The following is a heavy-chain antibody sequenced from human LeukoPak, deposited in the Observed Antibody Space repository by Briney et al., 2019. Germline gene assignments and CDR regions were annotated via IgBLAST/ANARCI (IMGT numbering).Heavy chain of an antibody. V-gene: IGHV3-48*04. J-gene: IGHJ4*02. CDR3: ARVGRNYFDY. CDR2: ISSSGSAI. Sequence: PGGSLRLSCAASGFTFSSYTMRWVRQAPGKGLEWVSYISSSGSAIYYADSVKGRFTISRDNAKNSLYLQMNSLRAEDTAVYYCARVGRNYFDYWGQGTLVTVSS. CDR1: GFTFSSYT. D-gene: IGHD3-10*01.